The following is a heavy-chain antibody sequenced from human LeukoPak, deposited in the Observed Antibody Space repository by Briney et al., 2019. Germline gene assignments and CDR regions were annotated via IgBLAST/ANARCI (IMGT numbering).Heavy chain of an antibody. V-gene: IGHV3-33*01. CDR3: ARPLGYYGSGSYYIGATGVAFDI. D-gene: IGHD3-10*01. Sequence: PGGSLRLSCAASGFTFSSYGMHWVRQAPGKGLEWVAVIWYDGSNKYYADSVKGRFTISRDNSKNTLYLQMNSLRAEDTAVYYCARPLGYYGSGSYYIGATGVAFDIWGQGTMVTVSS. J-gene: IGHJ3*02. CDR1: GFTFSSYG. CDR2: IWYDGSNK.